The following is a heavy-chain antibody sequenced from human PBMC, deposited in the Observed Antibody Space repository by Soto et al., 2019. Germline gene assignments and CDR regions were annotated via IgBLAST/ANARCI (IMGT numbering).Heavy chain of an antibody. D-gene: IGHD6-19*01. CDR3: ARGGGWLFDH. CDR1: NGSISSDNW. V-gene: IGHV4-4*02. Sequence: QVQLQESGPGLVKPSGALSLTCAVSNGSISSDNWWSWVRQPPGKGLEWIGEIFHSGTANYNPSLKSRITISVDKSKNQFSLEMNSVTAADTAVYYCARGGGWLFDHWGQGPLVTVSS. CDR2: IFHSGTA. J-gene: IGHJ4*02.